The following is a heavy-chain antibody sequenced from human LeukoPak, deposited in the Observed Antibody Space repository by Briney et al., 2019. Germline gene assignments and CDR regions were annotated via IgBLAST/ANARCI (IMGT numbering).Heavy chain of an antibody. CDR2: ISSSSSYI. CDR1: GFTFSSYS. CDR3: ARDSPYGDYELDAFDI. Sequence: PGGSLRLSCAASGFTFSSYSMNWVRQAPGKGVEWVSSISSSSSYIYYADSVKGRFTISRDNAKNSLYLQMNSLRAEDTAVYYCARDSPYGDYELDAFDIWGQGTMVTVSS. D-gene: IGHD4-17*01. J-gene: IGHJ3*02. V-gene: IGHV3-21*01.